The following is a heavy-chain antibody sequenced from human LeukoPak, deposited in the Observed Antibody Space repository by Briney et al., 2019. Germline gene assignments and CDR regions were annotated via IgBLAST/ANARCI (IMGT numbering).Heavy chain of an antibody. CDR3: ARVRYQGFDP. Sequence: SETLSLTCAVSGGSISRYYWSWIRQPAGRGLEWIGHIYTSGSTNYNPSLQSRVTMSIDMSEYQFSLRLNSVTAADTAIYYCARVRYQGFDPWGQGTLVTVSS. J-gene: IGHJ5*02. CDR2: IYTSGST. CDR1: GGSISRYY. V-gene: IGHV4-4*07. D-gene: IGHD2-2*01.